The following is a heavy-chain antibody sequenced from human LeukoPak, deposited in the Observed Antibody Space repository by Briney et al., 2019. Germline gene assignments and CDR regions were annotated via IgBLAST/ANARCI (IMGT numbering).Heavy chain of an antibody. CDR1: GFTLSNAW. D-gene: IGHD2-8*01. CDR2: IKSRIDGGTT. Sequence: PGGSLRLSCAASGFTLSNAWITWVRQAPGKGLEWVGRIKSRIDGGTTDFAVVVKGRFTISRDDSNTTVYLQLNTMKVEDTAVYYCTTSSPRAMAYWGQGTQVTVSS. CDR3: TTSSPRAMAY. V-gene: IGHV3-15*05. J-gene: IGHJ4*02.